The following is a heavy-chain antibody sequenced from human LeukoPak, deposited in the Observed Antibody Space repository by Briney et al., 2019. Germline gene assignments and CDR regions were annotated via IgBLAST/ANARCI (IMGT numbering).Heavy chain of an antibody. D-gene: IGHD1-14*01. CDR3: ARGSRMTHFDP. Sequence: GGSLRLSCAASGFTFSSYSMNWVRQAPGKGLEWVSSISSSSSYIYYADSVKGRFTISRDNAKNSLYLQMNSLRAEDTAVYYCARGSRMTHFDPWGQGTLVTVSS. CDR2: ISSSSSYI. V-gene: IGHV3-21*01. J-gene: IGHJ5*02. CDR1: GFTFSSYS.